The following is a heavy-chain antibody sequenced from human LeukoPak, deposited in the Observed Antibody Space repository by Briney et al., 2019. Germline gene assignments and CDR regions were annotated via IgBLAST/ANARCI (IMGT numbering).Heavy chain of an antibody. V-gene: IGHV3-48*04. J-gene: IGHJ4*02. CDR1: GFTFSNYA. CDR2: ISSSSSTI. Sequence: GGSLRLSCAASGFTFSNYAMSWVRQAPGKGLEWVSYISSSSSTIYYADSVKGRFTISRDNAKNSLYLQMNSLRAEDTAVYYCARDSVASFDYWGQGTLVTVSS. CDR3: ARDSVASFDY. D-gene: IGHD6-19*01.